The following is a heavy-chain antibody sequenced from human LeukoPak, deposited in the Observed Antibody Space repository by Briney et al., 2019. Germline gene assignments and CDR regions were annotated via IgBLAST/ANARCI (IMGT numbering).Heavy chain of an antibody. D-gene: IGHD3-3*01. V-gene: IGHV4-39*01. J-gene: IGHJ4*02. CDR1: GGSISSSSYY. CDR3: ARLRPYDFWSGPLGYFDY. Sequence: PSETLSLTCTVSGGSISSSSYYWGWIRQPPGKGLEWIGSIYYSGSTYYNPSLKSRVTISVDTSKNQFSLKLSSVTAADTAVYYCARLRPYDFWSGPLGYFDYWGQGTQVTVSS. CDR2: IYYSGST.